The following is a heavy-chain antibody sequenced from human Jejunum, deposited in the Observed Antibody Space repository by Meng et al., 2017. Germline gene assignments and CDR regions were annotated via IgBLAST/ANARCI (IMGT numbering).Heavy chain of an antibody. D-gene: IGHD3-22*01. CDR3: ARDSRNYYDSTGYRYFDY. CDR1: GGIISSNY. V-gene: IGHV4-4*07. J-gene: IGHJ4*02. Sequence: SDTLSLTCTVSGGIISSNYWSWIRQPAGKGLEWIGRIYDSGSTNYNPSLKSRVTMSVYTSKNQFSLKLSSVTAADTAVYYCARDSRNYYDSTGYRYFDYWGQGTLVTVSS. CDR2: IYDSGST.